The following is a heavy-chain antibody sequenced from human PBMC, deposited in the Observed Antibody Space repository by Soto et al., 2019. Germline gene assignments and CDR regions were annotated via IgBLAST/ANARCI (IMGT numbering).Heavy chain of an antibody. CDR1: GGTFSSYA. D-gene: IGHD3-3*01. CDR2: IIPIFGTA. J-gene: IGHJ4*02. V-gene: IGHV1-69*01. Sequence: QVQLVQSGAEVKKPGSSVKVSCKASGGTFSSYAISWVRQAPGQGLEWMGGIIPIFGTANYAQKFQGRVTITADESKSTAYMELSSLRSEDTAVYYCARDATPFDYDFWSGYWGQGTLVTVSS. CDR3: ARDATPFDYDFWSGY.